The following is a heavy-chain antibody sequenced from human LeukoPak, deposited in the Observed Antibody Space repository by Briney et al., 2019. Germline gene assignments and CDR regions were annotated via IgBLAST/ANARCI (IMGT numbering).Heavy chain of an antibody. CDR2: IYYSGST. CDR1: GASISSYY. CDR3: ARHRYYYDSSGYYYQP. D-gene: IGHD3-22*01. V-gene: IGHV4-59*01. Sequence: PSETLSLTCTVSGASISSYYWSWIRQPPGKGLEWIGYIYYSGSTNYNPSLKSRVTISVDTSKNQISLRLSSVTAADTAVYYCARHRYYYDSSGYYYQPWGQGTLVTVSS. J-gene: IGHJ5*02.